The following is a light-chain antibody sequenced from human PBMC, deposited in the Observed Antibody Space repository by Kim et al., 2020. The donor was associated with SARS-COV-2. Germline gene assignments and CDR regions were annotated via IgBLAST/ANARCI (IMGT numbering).Light chain of an antibody. CDR3: HHLTSSPYYS. V-gene: IGKV3-20*01. CDR1: QSMSAGY. J-gene: IGKJ2*03. CDR2: ATS. Sequence: SPGERATLSCRASQSMSAGYLTWYQQKPGQAPRLVMYATSIRATGIPDRFSGSESGTDFILTINRLEPEDSAFYYCHHLTSSPYYSFGQGTKLEI.